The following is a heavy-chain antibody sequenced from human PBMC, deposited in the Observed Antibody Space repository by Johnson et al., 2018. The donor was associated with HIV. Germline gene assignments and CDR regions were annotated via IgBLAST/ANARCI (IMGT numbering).Heavy chain of an antibody. J-gene: IGHJ3*02. CDR3: AKDIASGYTHGGTLDI. CDR2: INWTGGST. Sequence: EVQLVESGGGVVRPGGALRLACVASGFTFDDYGMSWVRQAPGKGLEWVSGINWTGGSTGYADSVKGRFTISRDNSKNSLYLQMNSLRPDDPGLYYCAKDIASGYTHGGTLDIWGQGTMVTVSS. V-gene: IGHV3-20*04. D-gene: IGHD6-13*01. CDR1: GFTFDDYG.